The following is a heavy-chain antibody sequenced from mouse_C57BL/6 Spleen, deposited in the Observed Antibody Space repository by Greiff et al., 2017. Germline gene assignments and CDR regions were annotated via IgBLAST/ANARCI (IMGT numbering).Heavy chain of an antibody. CDR3: ARRGAYDGYDY. V-gene: IGHV1-26*01. Sequence: VQLQQSGPELVKPGASVKISCKASGYTFTDYYMNWVKQSHGKSLEWIGDINPNNGGTSYNQKFKGKATLTVDKSSSTAYMELRSLTSEDSAVYYCARRGAYDGYDYWGQGTTLTVSS. CDR2: INPNNGGT. CDR1: GYTFTDYY. J-gene: IGHJ2*01. D-gene: IGHD2-3*01.